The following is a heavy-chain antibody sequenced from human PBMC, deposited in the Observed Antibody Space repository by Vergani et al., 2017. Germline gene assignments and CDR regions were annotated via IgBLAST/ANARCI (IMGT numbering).Heavy chain of an antibody. D-gene: IGHD2-2*01. CDR1: GGTFSSYA. CDR2: IIPIFGTA. Sequence: QVQLVQSGAEVKKPGSSVKVSCKASGGTFSSYAISWVRQAPGQGLEWMGGIIPIFGTANYAQKFQGRVTMTADESTSTAYMELSRLRSEDTAVYYCARALDLGYCSSTSCPYSGGYCDYWGQGTLVTVSS. CDR3: ARALDLGYCSSTSCPYSGGYCDY. V-gene: IGHV1-69*01. J-gene: IGHJ4*02.